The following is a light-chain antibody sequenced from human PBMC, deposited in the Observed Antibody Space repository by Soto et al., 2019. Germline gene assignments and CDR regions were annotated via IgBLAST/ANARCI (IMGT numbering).Light chain of an antibody. CDR3: QQYNGT. J-gene: IGKJ1*01. CDR1: QSIGSW. V-gene: IGKV1-5*03. Sequence: DIQMTQSPSTLSASVGDRVTMTCRASQSIGSWLAWYQQKPGKAPKLLIYKASILESGVPSRFSGSGPGTEFTLTISGLPPDEFATYYCQQYNGTFGQGTKWEIK. CDR2: KAS.